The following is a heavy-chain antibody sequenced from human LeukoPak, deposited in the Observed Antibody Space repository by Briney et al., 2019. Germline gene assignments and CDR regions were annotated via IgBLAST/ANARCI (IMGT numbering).Heavy chain of an antibody. Sequence: SETLSLTCAVYGGSFSDYYYTWIRQSPGQGREWIGEINHSGTTNYNPSLKSRVTISVDTSKSQFSLKLTSVTAADTAVYYCARDGSYCNGDSCFPLDYWGQGTLVTVSS. CDR2: INHSGTT. CDR1: GGSFSDYY. D-gene: IGHD2-15*01. CDR3: ARDGSYCNGDSCFPLDY. J-gene: IGHJ4*02. V-gene: IGHV4-34*01.